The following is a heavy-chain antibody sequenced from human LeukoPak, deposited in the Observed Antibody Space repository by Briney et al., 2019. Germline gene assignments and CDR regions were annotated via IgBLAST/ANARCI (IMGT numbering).Heavy chain of an antibody. V-gene: IGHV1-46*01. J-gene: IGHJ3*02. CDR1: GYTFTSYY. CDR3: ARDSIQLWLHAFDI. Sequence: GSSVKVSCKAPGYTFTSYYMHWVRQAAGQGLEWMGIINPSGGSTSYAQKFQGRVTMTRDTSTSTVYMELSSLRSEDTAVYYCARDSIQLWLHAFDIWGQGTMVTVSS. D-gene: IGHD5-18*01. CDR2: INPSGGST.